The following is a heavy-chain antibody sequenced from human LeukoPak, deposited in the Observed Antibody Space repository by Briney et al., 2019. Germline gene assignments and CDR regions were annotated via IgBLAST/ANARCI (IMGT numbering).Heavy chain of an antibody. CDR2: ICPGDSDT. CDR1: GYSFTSYW. D-gene: IGHD6-6*01. Sequence: PGESLKISCKDSGYSFTSYWIGWVRQMPGKGLEWVGIICPGDSDTRYSPSFQGQVTISADKSITTAYLQWSSLKASDTAMYYCARQTSTSSFYWGQGTLVTVSS. V-gene: IGHV5-51*01. J-gene: IGHJ4*02. CDR3: ARQTSTSSFY.